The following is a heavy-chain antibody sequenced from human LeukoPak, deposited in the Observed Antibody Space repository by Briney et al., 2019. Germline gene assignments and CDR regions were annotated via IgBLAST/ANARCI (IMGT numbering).Heavy chain of an antibody. CDR1: GFTFSSYS. D-gene: IGHD3-9*01. V-gene: IGHV3-21*01. Sequence: GSLRLSCAASGFTFSSYSMNWVRQAPGKGLEWVSSISSSSSYIYYADSVKGRFTISRDNAKNSLYLQMNSLRVEDTAVYYCARDLEDYDILTGYYYYMDVWGKGTTVTVSS. CDR2: ISSSSSYI. CDR3: ARDLEDYDILTGYYYYMDV. J-gene: IGHJ6*03.